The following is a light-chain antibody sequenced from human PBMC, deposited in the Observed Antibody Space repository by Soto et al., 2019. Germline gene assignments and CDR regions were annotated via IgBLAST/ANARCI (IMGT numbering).Light chain of an antibody. CDR2: KAS. Sequence: DIQMTQSPSVLSASVGDRVTITCRASQGVGTYLAWFQQKPGKVPKLLIYKASTLKSGVPSRFSGSGSGTEFTLTISSLQPDDFATYYCQHYNSYSEAFGQGTKVDIK. CDR3: QHYNSYSEA. V-gene: IGKV1-17*03. CDR1: QGVGTY. J-gene: IGKJ1*01.